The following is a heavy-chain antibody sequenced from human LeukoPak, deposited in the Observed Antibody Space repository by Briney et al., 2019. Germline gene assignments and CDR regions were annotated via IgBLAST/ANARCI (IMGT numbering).Heavy chain of an antibody. Sequence: SETLFLTCTVSGGSISSSSYYWGWIRQPPGKGLEWIGSIYYSGSTYYNPSLKSRVTISVDTSKNQFSLKLSSVTAADTAVYYCARDSRRAFDIWGQGTMVTVSS. CDR2: IYYSGST. J-gene: IGHJ3*02. V-gene: IGHV4-39*07. CDR3: ARDSRRAFDI. CDR1: GGSISSSSYY.